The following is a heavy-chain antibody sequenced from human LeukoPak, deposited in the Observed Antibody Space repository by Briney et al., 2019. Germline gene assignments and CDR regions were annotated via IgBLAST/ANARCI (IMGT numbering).Heavy chain of an antibody. D-gene: IGHD3-10*01. CDR3: ATESYGSGIYYFDY. CDR2: INRDESTI. V-gene: IGHV3-74*01. Sequence: GGSLRLSCAASGFSFTTHWMHWFRQAPGKGLVWVSRINRDESTISYADSVKGRFTSSRDNAKKMLFLQMNSLRAEDTAVYYCATESYGSGIYYFDYWGQGALVTVSS. J-gene: IGHJ4*02. CDR1: GFSFTTHW.